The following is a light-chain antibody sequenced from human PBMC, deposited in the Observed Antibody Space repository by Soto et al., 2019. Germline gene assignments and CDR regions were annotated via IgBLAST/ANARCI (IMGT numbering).Light chain of an antibody. CDR3: QQYGSSPIT. J-gene: IGKJ5*01. CDR1: QSVIST. CDR2: GAS. Sequence: EIVLTQSPGTLSLSPGERATLSCMASQSVISTLAWYQQKPRQAPRLLIHGASSRATGIPDRISGSGSGTDFTLTISRLEPEDFAVYYCQQYGSSPITFGQGTRLEI. V-gene: IGKV3-20*01.